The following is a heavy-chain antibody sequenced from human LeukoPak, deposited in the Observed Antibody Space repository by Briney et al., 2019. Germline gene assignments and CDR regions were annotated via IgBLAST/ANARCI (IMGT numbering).Heavy chain of an antibody. CDR1: GFTLSCFN. Sequence: GPTLINPCAVSGFTLSCFNTHWDRQARGPARNYASAISPSGDSTFYTHSVKGRFTTSRDNSKKTLFLQMGSLTAEDMAVYYCARGLYYGSGQYYFDYWGQGTLVTVYS. CDR2: ISPSGDST. D-gene: IGHD3-10*01. CDR3: ARGLYYGSGQYYFDY. J-gene: IGHJ4*02. V-gene: IGHV3-64*01.